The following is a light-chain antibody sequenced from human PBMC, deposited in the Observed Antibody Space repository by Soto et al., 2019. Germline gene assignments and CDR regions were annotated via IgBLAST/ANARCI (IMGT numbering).Light chain of an antibody. J-gene: IGKJ1*01. Sequence: DILMTQSPSTLSASVGDRVTITCRASQSISSWLAWYQQKPGKAPKLLIHKASSLASGVPSRFSGSGSGTEFTLTISSLQPDDFATYYCQQYNSYSWTFGQGTKVEIK. CDR1: QSISSW. CDR3: QQYNSYSWT. CDR2: KAS. V-gene: IGKV1-5*03.